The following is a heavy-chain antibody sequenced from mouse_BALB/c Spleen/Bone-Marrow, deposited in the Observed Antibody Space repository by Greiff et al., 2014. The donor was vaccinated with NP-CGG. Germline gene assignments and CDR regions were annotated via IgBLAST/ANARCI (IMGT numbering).Heavy chain of an antibody. CDR3: ARYATATYWFAY. CDR2: INPSNGRT. Sequence: LVESGAELVKPGASVKLSCKASGYTFTSYWMHWVKQRPGQGLEWIGEINPSNGRTNYNEKFKSKATLTVDKSSSTAYMQLSSLTSEDSVVYYCARYATATYWFAYWGQGTLVTVSA. CDR1: GYTFTSYW. V-gene: IGHV1S81*02. D-gene: IGHD1-2*01. J-gene: IGHJ3*01.